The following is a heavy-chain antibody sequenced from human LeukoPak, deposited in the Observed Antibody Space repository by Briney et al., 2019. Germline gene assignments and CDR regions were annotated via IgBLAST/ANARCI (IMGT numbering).Heavy chain of an antibody. J-gene: IGHJ4*02. CDR3: ASLHCSSSICSVDY. Sequence: SQTLSLTCAISGDSVSSDSAAWNWIRQSPSRGLEWLGRTYYRSKWYKDYAPSVKSRIAINADTSRNHFSLQLNSVTPEDTAVYYCASLHCSSSICSVDYWGQGTLVTVSS. V-gene: IGHV6-1*01. CDR2: TYYRSKWYK. CDR1: GDSVSSDSAA. D-gene: IGHD2-2*01.